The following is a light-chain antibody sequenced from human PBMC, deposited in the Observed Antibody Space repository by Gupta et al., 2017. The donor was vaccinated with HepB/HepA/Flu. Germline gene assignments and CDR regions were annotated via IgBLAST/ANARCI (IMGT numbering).Light chain of an antibody. CDR3: QQSYSLPPT. V-gene: IGKV1-39*01. CDR1: QNITTH. CDR2: AVS. Sequence: DIQMTQSPSTLSASIGDRVTIPCRASQNITTHLNWYQQKLGTAPRLLIYAVSSLQSGVPSRFIGSGSGTDFTVTINGLQPEDLATYYCQQSYSLPPTFGQGTTVEI. J-gene: IGKJ1*01.